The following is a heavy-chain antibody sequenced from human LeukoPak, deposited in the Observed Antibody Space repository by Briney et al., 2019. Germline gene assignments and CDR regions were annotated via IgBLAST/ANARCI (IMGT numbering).Heavy chain of an antibody. CDR3: ARDGWGWAQYDY. V-gene: IGHV3-23*01. D-gene: IGHD5-24*01. CDR1: GFTFRSYA. CDR2: ITDNGLAR. Sequence: PGGSLRLSCTGSGFTFRSYAMGGVRQAPGKGLEWVAGITDNGLARNYADSVQGRFTIHRDDSRSTVDLQMNSLRVEDTALYYCARDGWGWAQYDYWGQGTLVTVSS. J-gene: IGHJ4*02.